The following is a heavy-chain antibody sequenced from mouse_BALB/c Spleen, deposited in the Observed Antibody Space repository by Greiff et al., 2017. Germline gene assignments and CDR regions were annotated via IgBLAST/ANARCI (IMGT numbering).Heavy chain of an antibody. CDR3: TLYGNYRFAY. Sequence: VQLQQSGAELVRPGASVTLSCKASGYTFTDYEMHWVKQTPVHGLEWIGAIDPETGGTAYNQKFKGKATLTADKSSSTAYMELRSLTSEDSAVYYCTLYGNYRFAYWGQGTLVTVSA. D-gene: IGHD2-10*02. CDR2: IDPETGGT. J-gene: IGHJ3*01. CDR1: GYTFTDYE. V-gene: IGHV1-15*01.